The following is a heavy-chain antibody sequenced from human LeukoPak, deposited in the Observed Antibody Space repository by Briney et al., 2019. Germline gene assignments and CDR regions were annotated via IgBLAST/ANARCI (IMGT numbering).Heavy chain of an antibody. J-gene: IGHJ5*02. CDR2: IIPIFGTA. V-gene: IGHV1-69*01. CDR3: ARSSSKRNWFDP. CDR1: GGTVSSYA. D-gene: IGHD6-6*01. Sequence: GSSEKVSCKASGGTVSSYASSCVRQAPGQALEWMGGIIPIFGTANYAQKFQGRVTITADASTSTAYMELSSLRSEDTAVYYCARSSSKRNWFDPWGQGTLVTVSS.